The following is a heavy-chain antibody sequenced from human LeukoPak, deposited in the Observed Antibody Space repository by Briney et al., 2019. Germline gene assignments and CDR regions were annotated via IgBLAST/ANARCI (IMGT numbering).Heavy chain of an antibody. Sequence: PSETLSLTCAVYGGSFSGYYWSWIRQPPGKGLEWIGEINHSGSTNYNPSLKSRVTISVDTSKNQFSLKLSSVTAADTAVYYCARGRRVVPAAHGTDAFDIWGQGTMVTVSS. D-gene: IGHD2-2*01. V-gene: IGHV4-34*01. CDR2: INHSGST. J-gene: IGHJ3*02. CDR1: GGSFSGYY. CDR3: ARGRRVVPAAHGTDAFDI.